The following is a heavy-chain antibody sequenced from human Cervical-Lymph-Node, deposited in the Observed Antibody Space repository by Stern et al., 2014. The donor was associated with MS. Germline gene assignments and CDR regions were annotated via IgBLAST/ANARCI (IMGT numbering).Heavy chain of an antibody. CDR1: GYTFTSHA. CDR2: ISGQSDNT. D-gene: IGHD3-22*01. V-gene: IGHV1-18*01. CDR3: ARDRAYYYDISGSFYFDY. J-gene: IGHJ4*02. Sequence: QVQLVQSGGEGKKPGASLKVSCKSSGYTFTSHAISWVRQAPGQGLEWMGWISGQSDNTNYAQKFQGRLTMTTDSSTSTAYMELRNLTSDDTAVYYCARDRAYYYDISGSFYFDYWGQGTLVTVSS.